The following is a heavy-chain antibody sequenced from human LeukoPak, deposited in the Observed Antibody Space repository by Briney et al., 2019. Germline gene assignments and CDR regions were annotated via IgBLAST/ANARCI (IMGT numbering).Heavy chain of an antibody. J-gene: IGHJ6*02. CDR3: ARSLIFGVADYGMDV. CDR2: IYHSGST. Sequence: SETLSLTCAVSGGSISSGGYSWSWIRQPPGEGLEWIGYIYHSGSTYYNPSLKSRVTISVDRSKNQFSLKLSSVTAADTAVYYCARSLIFGVADYGMDVWGQGTTVTVSS. D-gene: IGHD3-3*01. CDR1: GGSISSGGYS. V-gene: IGHV4-30-2*01.